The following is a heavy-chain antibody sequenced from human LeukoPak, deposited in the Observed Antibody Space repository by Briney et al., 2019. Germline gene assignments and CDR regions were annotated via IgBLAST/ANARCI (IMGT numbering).Heavy chain of an antibody. CDR3: ARGGPGSCTSTSCHGDY. Sequence: GGSLRLSCAASGLTLSTYSMNWVRQAPGKGLEWVSSISSGSSYIYYADSVKGRFTISRDNAENSLYLQMNSLSAEDTAVYYCARGGPGSCTSTSCHGDYWGQGTLVTVSS. J-gene: IGHJ4*02. CDR2: ISSGSSYI. V-gene: IGHV3-21*01. CDR1: GLTLSTYS. D-gene: IGHD2-2*01.